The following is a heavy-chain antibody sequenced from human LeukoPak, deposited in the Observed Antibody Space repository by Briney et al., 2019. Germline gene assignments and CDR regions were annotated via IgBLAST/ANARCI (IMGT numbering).Heavy chain of an antibody. Sequence: QAGGSLRLSCVASGFTFSNYWMRWVRQAPGKGLEWAATMNQDGSEKSYVGSVTGRFTISRDNAKNSLYLQMSGLRAEDTAVYYCAKDRILGTDYLGYGMDVWGQGTTVTVSS. D-gene: IGHD2/OR15-2a*01. CDR3: AKDRILGTDYLGYGMDV. CDR1: GFTFSNYW. CDR2: MNQDGSEK. J-gene: IGHJ6*02. V-gene: IGHV3-7*01.